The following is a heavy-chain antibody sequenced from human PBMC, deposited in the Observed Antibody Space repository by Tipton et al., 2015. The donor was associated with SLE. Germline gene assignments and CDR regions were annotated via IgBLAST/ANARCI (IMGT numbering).Heavy chain of an antibody. J-gene: IGHJ4*02. CDR3: AKSDSGYRGYGFFDN. CDR1: GGSINSGDYF. Sequence: PGLVKPSETLSLTCTVSGGSINSGDYFWTWIRQPAGKGLEWIGHIYTTGDTNYNPSLKSRVTIALDTSKKQFSLKLTSVTAADTAVYFCAKSDSGYRGYGFFDNWGQGTLVTVSS. D-gene: IGHD5-12*01. V-gene: IGHV4-61*02. CDR2: IYTTGDT.